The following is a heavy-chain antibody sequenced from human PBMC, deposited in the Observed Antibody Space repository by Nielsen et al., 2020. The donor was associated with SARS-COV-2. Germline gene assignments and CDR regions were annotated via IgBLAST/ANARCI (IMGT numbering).Heavy chain of an antibody. J-gene: IGHJ4*02. CDR1: GFTFSSYA. CDR3: TGGVGRYYFDY. Sequence: GESLKISCAASGFTFSSYAMSWVRQAPGKGLEWVSAISGSGGSTYYADSVKGRFTISRDNSKNTLYLQMNSLRAEDTAVYYCTGGVGRYYFDYWGQGTLVTVSS. D-gene: IGHD3-16*01. V-gene: IGHV3-23*01. CDR2: ISGSGGST.